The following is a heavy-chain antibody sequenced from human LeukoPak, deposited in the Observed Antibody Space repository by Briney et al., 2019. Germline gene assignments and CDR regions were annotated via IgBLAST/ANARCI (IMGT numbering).Heavy chain of an antibody. CDR1: GYTLTELS. J-gene: IGHJ6*02. Sequence: GASVKVSCKVSGYTLTELSMHWVRQTPGKGLEWMGGFDPEDGETIYAQKFQGRVTMTEDASTDTAYMELSSLRSEDTAVYYCATLGRFGDWLVDVWGQGTTVTVSS. CDR3: ATLGRFGDWLVDV. CDR2: FDPEDGET. D-gene: IGHD3-10*01. V-gene: IGHV1-24*01.